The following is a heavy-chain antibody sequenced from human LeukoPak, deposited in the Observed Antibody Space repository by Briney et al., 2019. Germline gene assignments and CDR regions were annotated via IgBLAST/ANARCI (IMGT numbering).Heavy chain of an antibody. J-gene: IGHJ2*01. Sequence: ASVKVSCKASGYTFTSYYMHWVRQAPGQGLEWMGIINPSGGSTSYAQKFQGRVTMTTDTSTSTAYMELRSLRSDDTAVYYCARTETYCGGDCYSRNWYFDLWGRGTLVTVSS. V-gene: IGHV1-46*01. CDR1: GYTFTSYY. D-gene: IGHD2-21*02. CDR3: ARTETYCGGDCYSRNWYFDL. CDR2: INPSGGST.